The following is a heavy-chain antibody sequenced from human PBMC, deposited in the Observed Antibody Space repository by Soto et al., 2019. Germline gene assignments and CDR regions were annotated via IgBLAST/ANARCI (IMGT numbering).Heavy chain of an antibody. CDR1: RFTFPRST. D-gene: IGHD3-10*01. CDR3: ARGARLLCSPLDI. Sequence: VHLVESGGGVVEPGSSLRLSCAASRFTFPRSTMHWVRQAPGKQQEWVTIISNYGNNKYYAASVKGRFTVSRDNSKNTQFLQMNSLSADDTAVYYCARGARLLCSPLDIWGQGTMDTISS. V-gene: IGHV3-30-3*01. CDR2: ISNYGNNK. J-gene: IGHJ3*02.